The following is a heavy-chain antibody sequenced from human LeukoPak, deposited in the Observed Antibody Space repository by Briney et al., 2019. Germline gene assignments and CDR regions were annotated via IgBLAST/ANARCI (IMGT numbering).Heavy chain of an antibody. D-gene: IGHD5-24*01. CDR1: GGSISSGSYY. V-gene: IGHV4-61*09. J-gene: IGHJ6*03. Sequence: TLSLTCTVSGGSISSGSYYWSWIRQPAGKGLEWIGHIYTSGSTNYNPSLKSRVTISVDTSKNQFSLKLSSVTAADTAVYYCARVSLQTPDGYNYFLSPEYYYMDVWGKGTTVTISS. CDR2: IYTSGST. CDR3: ARVSLQTPDGYNYFLSPEYYYMDV.